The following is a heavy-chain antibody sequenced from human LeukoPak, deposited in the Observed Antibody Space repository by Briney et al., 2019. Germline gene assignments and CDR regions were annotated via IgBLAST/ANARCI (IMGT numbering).Heavy chain of an antibody. Sequence: PGGSLRLSCAASGFTFDDYAMHWVRQAPGKGLEWVSGISWNSGSIGYADSVKGRFTISRDNAKNSLYLQMNSLRAEDTALYYCAKPYYYDSSGYVRGPFDYWGQGTLVTVSS. V-gene: IGHV3-9*01. D-gene: IGHD3-22*01. CDR2: ISWNSGSI. CDR3: AKPYYYDSSGYVRGPFDY. J-gene: IGHJ4*02. CDR1: GFTFDDYA.